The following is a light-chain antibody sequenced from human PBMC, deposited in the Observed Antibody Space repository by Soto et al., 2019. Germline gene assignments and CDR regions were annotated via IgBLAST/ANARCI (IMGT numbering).Light chain of an antibody. CDR2: GAS. CDR1: QSVSSSY. V-gene: IGKV3-20*01. Sequence: EIVLTQSPGTLSLSPGERATLSCRASQSVSSSYLAWYQQKPGQAPRLLIYGASSRATGIPDRFSGSGSGKDFTLTISRLEPEDFAVYYCQKYGSSPWPFGQGTKGDIK. J-gene: IGKJ1*01. CDR3: QKYGSSPWP.